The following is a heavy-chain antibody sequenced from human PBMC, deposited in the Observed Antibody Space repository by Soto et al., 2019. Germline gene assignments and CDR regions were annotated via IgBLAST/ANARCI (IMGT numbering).Heavy chain of an antibody. CDR2: IYPGDSYT. D-gene: IGHD3-9*01. CDR3: GRLTGLHHCCSTDV. Sequence: GEPLKIPCQGSGYTFTNYWIGWVRQMPGRGLELMGVIYPGDSYTKYGPSFKSQVTFSADKSINPAYLQLTSLKAEDTAVHYCGRLTGLHHCCSTDVWGQGTTVTVSS. CDR1: GYTFTNYW. V-gene: IGHV5-51*01. J-gene: IGHJ6*02.